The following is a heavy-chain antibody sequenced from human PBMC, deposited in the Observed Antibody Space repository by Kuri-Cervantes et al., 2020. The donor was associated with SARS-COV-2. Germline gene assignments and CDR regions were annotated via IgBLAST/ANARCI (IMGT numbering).Heavy chain of an antibody. CDR3: ARNRGSGWPFFDY. Sequence: GESLKISCVASGLTLSTYGIHWVRQAPGKGLEWVSSISSSSSYIYYADSVKGRFTISRDNAKNSLYLQMNSLRAEDTAVYYCARNRGSGWPFFDYWGQGTLVTVSS. V-gene: IGHV3-21*01. CDR1: GLTLSTYG. D-gene: IGHD6-19*01. CDR2: ISSSSSYI. J-gene: IGHJ4*02.